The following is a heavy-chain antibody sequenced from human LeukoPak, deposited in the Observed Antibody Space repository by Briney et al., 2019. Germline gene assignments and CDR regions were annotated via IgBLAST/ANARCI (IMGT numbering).Heavy chain of an antibody. D-gene: IGHD6-19*01. CDR2: IYTSGST. J-gene: IGHJ5*02. CDR3: ASGASIAVAPSGWFAP. V-gene: IGHV4-61*02. Sequence: SETLSLTCTVSGGSISSGSYYWSWIRQPAGKGLEWIGRIYTSGSTNYNPSLKSRVTISVDTSKNQFSLKLSSVTAADTAVYYCASGASIAVAPSGWFAPWGPGTLVTVSS. CDR1: GGSISSGSYY.